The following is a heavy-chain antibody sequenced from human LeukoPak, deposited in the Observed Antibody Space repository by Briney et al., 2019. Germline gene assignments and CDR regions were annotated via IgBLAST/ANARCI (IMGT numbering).Heavy chain of an antibody. Sequence: GGSLRLSCAASGFTFSNYAMSWVRQAPGKGLEWVSSIGGSGDKTYYADSVKGRFTISRDNSKSTLYLQMNSLRAEDTAIYYCANAAFYYTSGTYVWGQGTLVTVSS. CDR2: IGGSGDKT. V-gene: IGHV3-23*01. D-gene: IGHD3-10*01. CDR1: GFTFSNYA. J-gene: IGHJ4*02. CDR3: ANAAFYYTSGTYV.